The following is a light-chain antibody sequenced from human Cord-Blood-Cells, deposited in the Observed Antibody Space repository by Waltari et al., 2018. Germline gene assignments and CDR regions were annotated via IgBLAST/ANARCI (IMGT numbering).Light chain of an antibody. J-gene: IGLJ2*01. CDR1: SSDVGGYKY. CDR2: DVS. CDR3: SSYTSSSTVV. Sequence: QSALTQPASVSGSPGQSITISCTGTSSDVGGYKYVSWYQQHPGKAPKLMIYDVSNLPSGVSNRFSGSKSGNTASLTISGLQAEDEADYYCSSYTSSSTVVFGGGTKLTVL. V-gene: IGLV2-14*01.